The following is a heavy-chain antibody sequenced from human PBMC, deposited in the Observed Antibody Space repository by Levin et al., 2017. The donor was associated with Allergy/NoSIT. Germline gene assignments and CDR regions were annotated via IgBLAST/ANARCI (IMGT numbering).Heavy chain of an antibody. V-gene: IGHV3-74*01. Sequence: GGSLRLSCAASGFTFSSYWMHWVRQAPGKGLVWVSRINSDGSSTSYADSVKGRFTISRDNAKNTLYLQMNSLRAEDTAVYYGARTYYYYYMDVWGKGTTVTVSS. CDR1: GFTFSSYW. J-gene: IGHJ6*03. CDR2: INSDGSST. CDR3: ARTYYYYYMDV.